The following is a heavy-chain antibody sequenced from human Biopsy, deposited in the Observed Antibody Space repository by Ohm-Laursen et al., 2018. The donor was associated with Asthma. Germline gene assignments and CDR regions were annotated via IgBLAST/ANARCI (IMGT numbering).Heavy chain of an antibody. D-gene: IGHD3-3*02. V-gene: IGHV3-7*01. CDR2: IKHDGTEK. CDR3: ARTFHFWSPYHAEHYQH. J-gene: IGHJ1*01. CDR1: GFTFGDYW. Sequence: SLRLSCAASGFTFGDYWMSWVRQAPGKGLEWVANIKHDGTEKNHVDSLKRRFTISRDNAKNSLYLQMNSLRAEDTAVYYCARTFHFWSPYHAEHYQHWGQGTLVTVSS.